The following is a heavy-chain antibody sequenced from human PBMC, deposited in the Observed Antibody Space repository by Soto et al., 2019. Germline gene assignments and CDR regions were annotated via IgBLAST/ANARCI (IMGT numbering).Heavy chain of an antibody. CDR2: IGGGSAAT. Sequence: PGGSLRLSCAASGFTFNNFGLSWVRQAPGKGLEWVSHIGGGSAATYYADSVKGRFTISRDNAKSSLYLQMNSLRAEDTAVYYCARAAQQLSINFDNWGQGTPVTVSS. CDR1: GFTFNNFG. D-gene: IGHD1-1*01. V-gene: IGHV3-48*01. J-gene: IGHJ4*02. CDR3: ARAAQQLSINFDN.